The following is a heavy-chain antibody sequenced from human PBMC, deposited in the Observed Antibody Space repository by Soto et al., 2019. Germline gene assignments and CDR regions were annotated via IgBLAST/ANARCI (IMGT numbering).Heavy chain of an antibody. CDR3: KSNVNYGGKVFDY. Sequence: SETLSLTCAVYGGSFSGYYWSWIRQPPGKGLEWIGEINHSGSTNYNPSLKSRVTISVDTPKNQFSLKLSSVTAADTAVYYCKSNVNYGGKVFDYWGQGTLVTVSS. D-gene: IGHD4-17*01. J-gene: IGHJ4*02. CDR2: INHSGST. CDR1: GGSFSGYY. V-gene: IGHV4-34*01.